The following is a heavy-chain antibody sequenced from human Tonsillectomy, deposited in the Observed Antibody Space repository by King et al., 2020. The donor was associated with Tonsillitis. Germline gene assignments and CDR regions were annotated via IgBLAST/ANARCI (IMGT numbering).Heavy chain of an antibody. Sequence: VQLVESGGGLIQPGGSLRLSSAASGLTVSTNYMTWVRQAPGKGLEWVSLIYSGGSTTYADPVKGRFTISRDNSKNTLYLQKNSLRAEDTAVYYCAAETVFGVVIIPTALGYWGQGTLVTVSS. CDR2: IYSGGST. V-gene: IGHV3-53*01. CDR1: GLTVSTNY. D-gene: IGHD3-3*01. CDR3: AAETVFGVVIIPTALGY. J-gene: IGHJ4*02.